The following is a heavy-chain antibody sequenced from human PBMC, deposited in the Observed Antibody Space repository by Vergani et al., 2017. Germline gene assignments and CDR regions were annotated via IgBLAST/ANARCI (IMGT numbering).Heavy chain of an antibody. CDR2: VDPEDGET. D-gene: IGHD3-22*01. CDR1: GYTFTDHY. Sequence: EVQLVQSGAEVKKPGATMKISCKVSGYTFTDHYMHWVKQAPGKGLEWMGLVDPEDGETIYAEKFKGRVTIAADTSTDTAHLELSSLRSEDTAVYYCARDSPGYDSGFDYWGQGTLVTVSS. V-gene: IGHV1-69-2*01. J-gene: IGHJ4*02. CDR3: ARDSPGYDSGFDY.